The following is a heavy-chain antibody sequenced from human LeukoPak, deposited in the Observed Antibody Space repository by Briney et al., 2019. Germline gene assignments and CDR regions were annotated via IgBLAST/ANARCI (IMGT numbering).Heavy chain of an antibody. Sequence: ASVKVSCKASGYTFTSYGISWVRQAPGQGLEWMGWISAYNGNTNYAQKLQGRVTMTTDTSTSTAYMELRSLRSDDTAVYYCARDSRYCSGGSCYPYWFDPWGQGTLVTVSS. D-gene: IGHD2-15*01. CDR1: GYTFTSYG. V-gene: IGHV1-18*04. J-gene: IGHJ5*02. CDR3: ARDSRYCSGGSCYPYWFDP. CDR2: ISAYNGNT.